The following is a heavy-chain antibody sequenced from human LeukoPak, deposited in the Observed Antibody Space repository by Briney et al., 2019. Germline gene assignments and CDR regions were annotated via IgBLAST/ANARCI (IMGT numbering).Heavy chain of an antibody. CDR1: GFTFSSYA. D-gene: IGHD3-22*01. Sequence: GGSLRLSCAASGFTFSSYAMSWVRQAPGKGLEWVSAISRSGGNTYYADSVKGRFTISRDSSKNTLSLQMNSLRAEDTALYYCARRDNSGRLHLFDYWGQGTLVTVSS. CDR3: ARRDNSGRLHLFDY. CDR2: ISRSGGNT. J-gene: IGHJ4*02. V-gene: IGHV3-23*01.